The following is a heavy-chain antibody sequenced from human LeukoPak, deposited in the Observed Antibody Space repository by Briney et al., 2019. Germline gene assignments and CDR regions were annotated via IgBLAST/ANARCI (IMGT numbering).Heavy chain of an antibody. CDR3: PRNRAAAGPYYFDY. J-gene: IGHJ4*02. Sequence: GGSLRLSCAASGFTYSSYSMNWVRQAPGKGLEWVSSISSSSSYIYYADSVKGRFTISRDNAKNSLYLQMNSLRAEDTAVYYCPRNRAAAGPYYFDYWGQGTLVTVSS. CDR2: ISSSSSYI. CDR1: GFTYSSYS. V-gene: IGHV3-21*01. D-gene: IGHD6-13*01.